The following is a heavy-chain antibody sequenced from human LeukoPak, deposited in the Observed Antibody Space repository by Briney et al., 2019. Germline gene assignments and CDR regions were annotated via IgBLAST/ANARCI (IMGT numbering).Heavy chain of an antibody. CDR2: ITTGDGST. CDR1: GFTFSSYT. CDR3: AKDGGLWVSAHWGDS. D-gene: IGHD7-27*01. V-gene: IGHV3-23*01. J-gene: IGHJ4*02. Sequence: GGSLRLSCTASGFTFSSYTMTWVRRAPGKGLKWVSTITTGDGSTYYADSVKGRFTVSRDGSKNTLYLQMNSLRAEDTAVYYCAKDGGLWVSAHWGDSWGRGTLVTVSS.